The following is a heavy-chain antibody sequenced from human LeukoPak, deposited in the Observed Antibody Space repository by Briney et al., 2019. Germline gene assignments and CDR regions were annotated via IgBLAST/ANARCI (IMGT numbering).Heavy chain of an antibody. CDR3: AKRGVVIRVILVGFHKEAYYFDS. Sequence: AGSLRLSCAVAGMTLSNYGMSWVRQAPGKGLEWVAGISGSGGGTNYADSVKGRFTISRDNPRNTLYLQMNSLRAEDTAVYFCAKRGVVIRVILVGFHKEAYYFDSWGQGALVTVSS. CDR2: ISGSGGGT. CDR1: GMTLSNYG. D-gene: IGHD3-22*01. J-gene: IGHJ4*02. V-gene: IGHV3-23*01.